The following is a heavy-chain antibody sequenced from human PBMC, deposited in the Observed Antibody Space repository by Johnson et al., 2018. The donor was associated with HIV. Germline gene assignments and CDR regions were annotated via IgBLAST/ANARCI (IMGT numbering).Heavy chain of an antibody. CDR3: ARAGGSSWYGGGAFDI. J-gene: IGHJ3*02. Sequence: VQLVESGGGLVKPGGSLRLSCAASGFTFSSYGMHWVRQAPGKGLEWVAVIWYDGSNKYYADSVKGRFTISRDNSKNTLYLQMNSLRTEDTAVSYCARAGGSSWYGGGAFDIWGQGTMVTVSS. V-gene: IGHV3-33*08. CDR2: IWYDGSNK. D-gene: IGHD6-13*01. CDR1: GFTFSSYG.